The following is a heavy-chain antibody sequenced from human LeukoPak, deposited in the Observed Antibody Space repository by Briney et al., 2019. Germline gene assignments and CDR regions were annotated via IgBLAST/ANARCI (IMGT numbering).Heavy chain of an antibody. J-gene: IGHJ4*02. D-gene: IGHD5/OR15-5a*01. CDR2: LYYSGSP. Sequence: SETLSLTCAVSGGSISSSGYYWTWIRQPPGMGLEWIGYLYYSGSPYYNPSLKSRVTISVDTSKNQFSLRLSSVTAADTAVYYCASHLPGQGGLDYWGQGTLVTVSS. CDR3: ASHLPGQGGLDY. V-gene: IGHV4-31*11. CDR1: GGSISSSGYY.